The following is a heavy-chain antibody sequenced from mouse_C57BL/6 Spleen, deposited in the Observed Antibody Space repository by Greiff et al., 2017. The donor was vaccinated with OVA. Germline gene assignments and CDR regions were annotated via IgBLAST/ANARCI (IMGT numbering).Heavy chain of an antibody. Sequence: EVKLQESGPVLVKPGASVKMSCKASGYTFTDYYMNWVKQSHGKSLEWIGVINPYNGGTSYNQKFKGKATLTVDKSSSTAYMELNSLTSEDSAVYYCARKRDYGDYWGQGTTLTVSS. V-gene: IGHV1-19*01. CDR2: INPYNGGT. J-gene: IGHJ2*01. CDR3: ARKRDYGDY. CDR1: GYTFTDYY.